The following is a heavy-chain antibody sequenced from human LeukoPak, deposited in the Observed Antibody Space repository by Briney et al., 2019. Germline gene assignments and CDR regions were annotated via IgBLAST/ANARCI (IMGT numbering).Heavy chain of an antibody. D-gene: IGHD2/OR15-2a*01. Sequence: GSLCLSCEASGFSSSTYVTTWVRQAPGKGLEWVSSTDGGGAGTHYADSVKGRFATFRDNSKSTLYLQMNSLRVEDTAIYYCAKGKGNNSMDWFAPWEEPPLVTVSS. J-gene: IGHJ5*02. V-gene: IGHV3-23*01. CDR1: GFSSSTYV. CDR2: TDGGGAGT. CDR3: AKGKGNNSMDWFAP.